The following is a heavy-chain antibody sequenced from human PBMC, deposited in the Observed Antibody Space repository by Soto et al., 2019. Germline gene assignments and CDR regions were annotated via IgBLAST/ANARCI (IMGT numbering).Heavy chain of an antibody. Sequence: EVQLVESGGGLVQPGGSLRLSCAASGFTFSRYLMSWVRQAPGKGLEWVANIKQDGSETNYADSVKGRFTISRDNAKNSLYLQMDSLRAEDTAVYYCAREGIVGATQFDYWGQGTLVTVSS. CDR3: AREGIVGATQFDY. CDR1: GFTFSRYL. J-gene: IGHJ4*02. CDR2: IKQDGSET. D-gene: IGHD1-26*01. V-gene: IGHV3-7*03.